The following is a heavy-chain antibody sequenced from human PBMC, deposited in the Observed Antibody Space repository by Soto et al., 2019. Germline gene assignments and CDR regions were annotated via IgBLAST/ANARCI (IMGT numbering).Heavy chain of an antibody. J-gene: IGHJ4*02. Sequence: ASVKVSCKASGYTFTGHYMQWVRQAPGQGLEWMGWISASNGNTNYAQKLRGRVTMTTDTSTSTAYMELRSLRSDDTAVFYCARSGRSWNLREFDYWGQGTLVTVSS. CDR3: ARSGRSWNLREFDY. D-gene: IGHD6-13*01. CDR1: GYTFTGHY. V-gene: IGHV1-18*04. CDR2: ISASNGNT.